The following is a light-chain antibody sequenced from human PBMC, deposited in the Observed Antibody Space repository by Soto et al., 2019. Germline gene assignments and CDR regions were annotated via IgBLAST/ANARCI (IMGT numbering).Light chain of an antibody. CDR2: EVS. V-gene: IGLV2-14*01. CDR1: SSDVGGYNY. J-gene: IGLJ1*01. CDR3: CAYAGSVTLFV. Sequence: QSVLTQPASVSGSPGQSITISCTGTSSDVGGYNYVSWYQQHPGKAPKLMIYEVSNRPSGVSNRFSGSKSGNTAYLTITGLQAEDEAAYYCCAYAGSVTLFVFPAGTKVTVL.